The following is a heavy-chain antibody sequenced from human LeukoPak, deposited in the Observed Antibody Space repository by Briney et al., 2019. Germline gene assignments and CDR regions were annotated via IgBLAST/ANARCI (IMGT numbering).Heavy chain of an antibody. Sequence: GGSLRLSCAASGFTFSSYAMSWVRQAPGKGLEWVAVISYDGSNKYYADSVKGRFTISRDNSKNTLYLQMNSLRAEDTAVYYCAKTKGPVGATGYYYYGMDVWGQGTTVTVSS. D-gene: IGHD3-3*01. V-gene: IGHV3-30*18. CDR2: ISYDGSNK. CDR1: GFTFSSYA. CDR3: AKTKGPVGATGYYYYGMDV. J-gene: IGHJ6*02.